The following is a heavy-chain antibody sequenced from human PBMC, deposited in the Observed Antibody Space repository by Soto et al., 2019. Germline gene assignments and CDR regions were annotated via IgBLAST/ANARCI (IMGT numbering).Heavy chain of an antibody. D-gene: IGHD2-2*01. J-gene: IGHJ3*02. CDR2: VTYSGGP. CDR1: GGSISTYY. Sequence: QVQVQESGPGLVKPSEPLSLTCTVSGGSISTYYWSWIRQPPGKGLEWIGYVTYSGGPTYNPSLKSRVTISVDTAKKLSLNLTSVTAADTAVYYCARDAGYQLTGAFDIWGQGTMVTVSS. CDR3: ARDAGYQLTGAFDI. V-gene: IGHV4-59*01.